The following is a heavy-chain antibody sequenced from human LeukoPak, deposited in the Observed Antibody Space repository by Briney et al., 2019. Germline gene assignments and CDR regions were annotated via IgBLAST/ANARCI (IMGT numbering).Heavy chain of an antibody. CDR3: ATGIYDYGDYDPYWYFDL. Sequence: SETLSLTCAVYGGSFSGYYWSWLRQPPGKGLEWIGRIYTSGSTNYNPSLKSRVTMSVDTSKNQFSLKLSSVTAADTAVYYCATGIYDYGDYDPYWYFDLWGRGTLVTVSS. D-gene: IGHD4-17*01. CDR1: GGSFSGYY. CDR2: IYTSGST. V-gene: IGHV4-59*10. J-gene: IGHJ2*01.